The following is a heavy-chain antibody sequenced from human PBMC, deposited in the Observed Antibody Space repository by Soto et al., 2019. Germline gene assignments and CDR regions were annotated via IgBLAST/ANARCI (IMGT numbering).Heavy chain of an antibody. J-gene: IGHJ6*02. V-gene: IGHV4-61*02. CDR3: ARDGGPTGGDIVVVSGFYYYYGMDV. CDR2: IYTSGST. D-gene: IGHD2-2*01. Sequence: SETLSLTCTVSGGSISSGGYYWSWIRQHPGKGLEWVGRIYTSGSTNYNPSLKSRVTMSVDTSKNQFSLKLSSVTAADTAVYYCARDGGPTGGDIVVVSGFYYYYGMDVWGQGTTLTVSS. CDR1: GGSISSGGYY.